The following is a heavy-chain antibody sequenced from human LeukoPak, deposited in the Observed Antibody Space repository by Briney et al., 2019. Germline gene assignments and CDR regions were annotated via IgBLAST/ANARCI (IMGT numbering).Heavy chain of an antibody. V-gene: IGHV4-34*01. CDR2: INHSGST. D-gene: IGHD3-22*01. Sequence: SETLSLTCAVYGGSFSGYYWSWIRQPPGKGLEWIGEINHSGSTNYNPSLKSRVTISVDTSKNQFSLKLSSVTAADTAVYYCARAGSWYYYDSSGYYDYYYYYYMDVWGKGTTVTVSS. J-gene: IGHJ6*03. CDR3: ARAGSWYYYDSSGYYDYYYYYYMDV. CDR1: GGSFSGYY.